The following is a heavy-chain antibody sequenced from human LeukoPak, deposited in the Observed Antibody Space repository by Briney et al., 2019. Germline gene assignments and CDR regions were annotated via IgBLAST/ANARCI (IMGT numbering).Heavy chain of an antibody. D-gene: IGHD3-10*01. Sequence: SETLSLTCTVTGGSVSSYSWSWILKRAGKGLEWVGHIYSSAVTTYNPSLTRRVSMSVATSKNQLSLMLSSVTAADTAVYYCARFSRGGSGSYENWFDPWGQGTLVTVSA. CDR2: IYSSAVT. J-gene: IGHJ5*02. CDR3: ARFSRGGSGSYENWFDP. CDR1: GGSVSSYS. V-gene: IGHV4-4*07.